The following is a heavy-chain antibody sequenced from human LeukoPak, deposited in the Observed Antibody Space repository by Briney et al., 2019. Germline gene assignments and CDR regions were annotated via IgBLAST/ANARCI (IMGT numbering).Heavy chain of an antibody. J-gene: IGHJ4*02. Sequence: GESLRISFKGSGXSFTSYCISWVRQMPGKGVEWMGRIDPSDSYTNYSPSFQGHVTISADKSISTAYLQWSSLKASDTAMYYCARHRGTNDYWGQGTLVTVSS. CDR1: GXSFTSYC. CDR3: ARHRGTNDY. D-gene: IGHD1-1*01. V-gene: IGHV5-10-1*01. CDR2: IDPSDSYT.